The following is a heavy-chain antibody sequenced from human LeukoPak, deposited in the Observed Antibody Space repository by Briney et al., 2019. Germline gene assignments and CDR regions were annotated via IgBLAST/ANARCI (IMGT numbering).Heavy chain of an antibody. CDR1: GFTLSTYA. V-gene: IGHV3-23*01. CDR3: AKSDDSDGFYPDY. Sequence: GGSLRLSCAASGFTLSTYAMSWVRQAPGKGLEWVSAITSGGSTYYADSVKGRFTISRDNSKNTLYLQMNSLRAEDTAAYYCAKSDDSDGFYPDYWGQGALVTVSS. CDR2: ITSGGST. D-gene: IGHD3-22*01. J-gene: IGHJ4*02.